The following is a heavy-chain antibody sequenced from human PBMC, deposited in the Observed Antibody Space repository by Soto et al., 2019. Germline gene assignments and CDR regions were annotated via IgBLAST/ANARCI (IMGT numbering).Heavy chain of an antibody. V-gene: IGHV1-69*02. D-gene: IGHD3-10*01. J-gene: IGHJ6*02. CDR3: AQMWFGELWHGMDV. CDR1: GGDFLSYT. CDR2: IIPILDVA. Sequence: QLVQSGAEVKKPGSSVKVSCKASGGDFLSYTISWVRQAPGQGPEWMGTIIPILDVAKNAQKFQGRVAITADKATSRDDMQLRSLRSDDTAVYYCAQMWFGELWHGMDVWGQGTTISVSS.